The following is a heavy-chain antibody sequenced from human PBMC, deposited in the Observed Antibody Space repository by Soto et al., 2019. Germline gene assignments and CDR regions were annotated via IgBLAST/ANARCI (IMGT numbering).Heavy chain of an antibody. J-gene: IGHJ4*02. CDR2: IYYSGST. Sequence: PSETLSLTCTVSGGSISSGGYYWSWIRQHPGKGLEWTGYIYYSGSTYYNPSLKSRVTISVDTSKNQFSLKLSSVTAADTAVYYCAREPRYCSGGSCYGGIFDYWGQGTLVTVSS. D-gene: IGHD2-15*01. CDR1: GGSISSGGYY. CDR3: AREPRYCSGGSCYGGIFDY. V-gene: IGHV4-31*03.